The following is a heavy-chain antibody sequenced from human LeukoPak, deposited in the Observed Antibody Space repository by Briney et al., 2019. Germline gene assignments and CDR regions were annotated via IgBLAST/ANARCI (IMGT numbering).Heavy chain of an antibody. CDR3: AREGGWYGRDAFDI. Sequence: SETLSLACAVYGGSFSSYYWSWLRLPPGKGLEWIGYIYYSGSTNYNPSLKSRVTISVDTSKNQFSLKLSSVTAADTAVYYCAREGGWYGRDAFDIWGQGTMVTVSS. D-gene: IGHD6-19*01. CDR2: IYYSGST. V-gene: IGHV4-59*01. J-gene: IGHJ3*02. CDR1: GGSFSSYY.